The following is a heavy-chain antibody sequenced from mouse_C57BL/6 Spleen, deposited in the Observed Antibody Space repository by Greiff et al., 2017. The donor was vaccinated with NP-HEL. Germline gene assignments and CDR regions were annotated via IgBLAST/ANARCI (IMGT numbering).Heavy chain of an antibody. CDR3: ARWGDWYFDV. J-gene: IGHJ1*03. CDR2: INPSSGYT. Sequence: VQLQQSGAELARPGASVKMSCKASGYTFTSYTMHWVKQRPGQGLEWIGYINPSSGYTKYNQKFKDKATLTADKSSSTAYMQLSNLTSEDSAVYYCARWGDWYFDVWGTGTTVTVSS. V-gene: IGHV1-4*01. CDR1: GYTFTSYT.